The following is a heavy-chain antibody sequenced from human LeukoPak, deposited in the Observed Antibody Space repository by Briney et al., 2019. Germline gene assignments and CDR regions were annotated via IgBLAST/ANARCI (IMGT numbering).Heavy chain of an antibody. Sequence: GGSLRLSCAASGFTVSSNYMSWVRQTPGKGLEWVSIIYYDGSTYYADSVKGRFTISRDNSKNTMHLQMNSLRAEDTAVYYCARPLRINCGMDVWGQGTTVTVSS. CDR3: ARPLRINCGMDV. D-gene: IGHD3-3*01. J-gene: IGHJ6*02. V-gene: IGHV3-53*01. CDR1: GFTVSSNY. CDR2: IYYDGST.